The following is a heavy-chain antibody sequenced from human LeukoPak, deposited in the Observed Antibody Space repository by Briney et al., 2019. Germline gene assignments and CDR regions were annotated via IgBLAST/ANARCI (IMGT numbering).Heavy chain of an antibody. CDR2: IYSSGST. Sequence: SETLSPTCTVSGGSINNYYWSWIRQPPGKGLEWIGCIYSSGSTNYNPSLKSRLTISVDTSKNQFSLNLSSVTAADTAVYYCARVRPPTYYYSYYYMDVWGKGTTVTVSS. J-gene: IGHJ6*03. CDR3: ARVRPPTYYYSYYYMDV. D-gene: IGHD6-6*01. CDR1: GGSINNYY. V-gene: IGHV4-59*01.